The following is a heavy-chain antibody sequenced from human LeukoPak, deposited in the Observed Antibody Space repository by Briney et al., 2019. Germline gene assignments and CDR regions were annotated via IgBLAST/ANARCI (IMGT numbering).Heavy chain of an antibody. Sequence: GGSLRLSCAASGFTFSSYWMHWVRQAPGKGLVWVSHIYTDGTGTTYADSVKGRFTISRDNAKNTLYLQMNSLRAEDTAVYYCARLMSTVTEGFDYWGQGTLVTVSS. D-gene: IGHD4-11*01. CDR1: GFTFSSYW. J-gene: IGHJ4*02. V-gene: IGHV3-74*01. CDR3: ARLMSTVTEGFDY. CDR2: IYTDGTGT.